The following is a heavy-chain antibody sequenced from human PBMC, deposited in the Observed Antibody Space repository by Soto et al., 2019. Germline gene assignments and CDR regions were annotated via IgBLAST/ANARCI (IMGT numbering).Heavy chain of an antibody. Sequence: PGGSLRLSCAASGFTFSSYSMNWVRQAPGKGLEWVSSISSSSSYIYYADSVKGRFTISRDNAKNSLYLQMNSLRAEDTAVYYCARERDPLQGHDAFDIWGQGTMVTVSS. V-gene: IGHV3-21*01. CDR2: ISSSSSYI. CDR1: GFTFSSYS. CDR3: ARERDPLQGHDAFDI. J-gene: IGHJ3*02. D-gene: IGHD1-1*01.